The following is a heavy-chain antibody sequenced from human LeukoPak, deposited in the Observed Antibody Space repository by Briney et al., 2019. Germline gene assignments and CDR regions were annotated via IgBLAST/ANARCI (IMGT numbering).Heavy chain of an antibody. V-gene: IGHV1-2*02. CDR2: INPNSAGT. CDR3: AMIAARNGVDP. Sequence: GASVKVSCKASGYTFTGYYMHWVGQAPGQGLEGMGWINPNSAGTNYAQKFQGRVTMTRDTSISTAYMQLSRLRSDDTAVYYCAMIAARNGVDPWGQGTLVTVSS. CDR1: GYTFTGYY. D-gene: IGHD6-6*01. J-gene: IGHJ5*02.